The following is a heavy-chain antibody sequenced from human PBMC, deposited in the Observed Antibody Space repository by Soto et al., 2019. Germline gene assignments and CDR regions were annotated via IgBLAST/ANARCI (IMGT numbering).Heavy chain of an antibody. J-gene: IGHJ6*03. CDR3: ARTTVNYYYMDV. Sequence: PSETLSLTCTVSGGSISSSSYYWGWIRQPPGKGLEWIGSIYYSGSTYYNPSLKSRVTISVDTSKNQFSLKLSSVTAADTAVYYCARTTVNYYYMDVWGKGTTVTVSS. CDR1: GGSISSSSYY. D-gene: IGHD4-4*01. CDR2: IYYSGST. V-gene: IGHV4-39*01.